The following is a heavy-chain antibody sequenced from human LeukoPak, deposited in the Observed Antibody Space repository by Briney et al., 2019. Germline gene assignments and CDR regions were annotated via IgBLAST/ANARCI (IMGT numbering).Heavy chain of an antibody. Sequence: ASVKVSCKASGYTFTGYYMHWVRQAPGQGLEWMGWINPDSGGTNYAQKFQGRVTMTRDTSISTAYMELSRLRSDDTAVYYCARDSGSYVESWFDPWGQGTLVTVSS. D-gene: IGHD1-26*01. CDR2: INPDSGGT. CDR1: GYTFTGYY. V-gene: IGHV1-2*02. J-gene: IGHJ5*02. CDR3: ARDSGSYVESWFDP.